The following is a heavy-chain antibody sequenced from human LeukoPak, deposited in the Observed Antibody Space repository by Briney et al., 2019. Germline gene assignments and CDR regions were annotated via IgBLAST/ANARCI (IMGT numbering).Heavy chain of an antibody. V-gene: IGHV1-2*04. CDR3: ARGYSSGWYLDY. Sequence: ASVKVSCKASGYTFTGYYMHWVRQAPGQGLEWMGWINPNSGGTNYAQKFQGWVTMTRDTSISTAYMELSRLRSDDTAMYYCARGYSSGWYLDYWGQGTLVTVSS. CDR1: GYTFTGYY. J-gene: IGHJ4*02. D-gene: IGHD6-19*01. CDR2: INPNSGGT.